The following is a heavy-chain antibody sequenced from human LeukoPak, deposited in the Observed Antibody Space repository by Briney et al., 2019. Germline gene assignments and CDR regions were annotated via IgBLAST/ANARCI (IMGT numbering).Heavy chain of an antibody. J-gene: IGHJ5*02. V-gene: IGHV4-59*01. CDR2: IYYSGST. CDR3: ARAGAGYSSSWYGGNWFDP. CDR1: GGSISSYY. Sequence: PSETLSLTCTVSGGSISSYYWSWIRQPPGKGLEWIGYIYYSGSTNYNPSLKSRVTISVDTSKNQFSLKLSSVTAADTAVYYCARAGAGYSSSWYGGNWFDPWGQGTLVTVSS. D-gene: IGHD6-13*01.